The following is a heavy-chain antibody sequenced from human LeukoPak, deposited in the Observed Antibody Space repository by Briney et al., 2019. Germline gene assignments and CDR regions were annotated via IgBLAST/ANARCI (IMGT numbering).Heavy chain of an antibody. Sequence: PGVSLGLSCAASGFTFSSYGMHWVRQAPGKGLEWVAVISYDGSNKYYADSVKGRFTISRDNSKNTLYLQMNSLRAEDTAVYYCAKDGLATVNLYFQHWGQGTLVTVSS. D-gene: IGHD4-17*01. CDR2: ISYDGSNK. CDR1: GFTFSSYG. CDR3: AKDGLATVNLYFQH. V-gene: IGHV3-30*18. J-gene: IGHJ1*01.